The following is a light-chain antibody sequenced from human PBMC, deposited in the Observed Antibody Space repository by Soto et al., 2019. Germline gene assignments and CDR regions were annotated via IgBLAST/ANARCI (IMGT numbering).Light chain of an antibody. CDR3: QQSYSTPLT. V-gene: IGKV1-5*01. Sequence: DIPMTQSPSTLAASLGERVTITCRASQSISNWLAWYQQKPGKAPKLLIYDASSLERGVPSRFSGSGSGTDFTLTISSLQPEDFATYYCQQSYSTPLTFGGGTKVDI. J-gene: IGKJ4*01. CDR2: DAS. CDR1: QSISNW.